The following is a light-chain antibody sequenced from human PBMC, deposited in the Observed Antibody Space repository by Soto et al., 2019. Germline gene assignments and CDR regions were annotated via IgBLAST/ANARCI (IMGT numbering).Light chain of an antibody. CDR3: CSYAGSNNWV. CDR2: EGS. J-gene: IGLJ3*02. Sequence: QSVLTQPASVSGSPGQSITISCTGTSSDVGSYNPVSWYQQHPGKAPKLMIYEGSKRPSGVSNRSSGSKSGNTASLTISGLQAEDESDYFCCSYAGSNNWVFGGGTKLTVL. CDR1: SSDVGSYNP. V-gene: IGLV2-23*01.